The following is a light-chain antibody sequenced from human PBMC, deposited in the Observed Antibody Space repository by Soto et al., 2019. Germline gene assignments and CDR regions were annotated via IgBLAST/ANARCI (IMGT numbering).Light chain of an antibody. CDR3: QQSYSTPYT. J-gene: IGKJ2*01. Sequence: DIQMTQSPSSLSASVGDRVTITCRASQSISSYLNWYQQKPGKAPKLLIYAASSLQSGVSSRFSGSGSGTDFTLTISSLQPEDFATYYCQQSYSTPYTFGQGTELEIK. CDR1: QSISSY. V-gene: IGKV1-39*01. CDR2: AAS.